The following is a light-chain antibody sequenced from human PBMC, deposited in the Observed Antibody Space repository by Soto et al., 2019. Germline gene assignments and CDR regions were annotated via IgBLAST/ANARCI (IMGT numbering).Light chain of an antibody. V-gene: IGLV2-14*01. J-gene: IGLJ1*01. CDR1: NSDVGGYNY. Sequence: QSALTQPASVSGSPGQSITISCTGTNSDVGGYNYVSWYQQRPAKAPKLMIYDVSNRPSGVSNRFSGSKSGNTASLTISGLQAEDEADNYCYSYTSSSTYDFGTGTKVTVL. CDR2: DVS. CDR3: YSYTSSSTYD.